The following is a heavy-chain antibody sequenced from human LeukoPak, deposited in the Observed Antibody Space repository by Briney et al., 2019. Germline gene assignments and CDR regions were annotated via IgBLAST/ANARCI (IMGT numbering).Heavy chain of an antibody. CDR3: ARGGWYPESFQH. CDR2: IYYSGST. D-gene: IGHD6-19*01. J-gene: IGHJ1*01. V-gene: IGHV4-39*07. CDR1: GGSISSSSYY. Sequence: SETLSLTCTVSGGSISSSSYYWGWLRQPPGKGLDWIGSIYYSGSTYYNPSLKSRVTISVDTSKNQFSLKLSSVTAADTAVYYCARGGWYPESFQHWGQGALVTVSS.